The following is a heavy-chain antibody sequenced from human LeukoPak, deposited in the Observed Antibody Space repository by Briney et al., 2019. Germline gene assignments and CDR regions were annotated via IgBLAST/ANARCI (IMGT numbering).Heavy chain of an antibody. CDR3: ARISEGSYGGTQYFDY. D-gene: IGHD4-23*01. J-gene: IGHJ4*02. V-gene: IGHV1-69*05. Sequence: SVKVSCKASGGTFCSYAISWVRQAPGQGLEWMGGIIPIFGTANYAQKFQGRVTITTDESTSTAYMELSSLRSEDTAVYYCARISEGSYGGTQYFDYWGQGTLVTVSS. CDR1: GGTFCSYA. CDR2: IIPIFGTA.